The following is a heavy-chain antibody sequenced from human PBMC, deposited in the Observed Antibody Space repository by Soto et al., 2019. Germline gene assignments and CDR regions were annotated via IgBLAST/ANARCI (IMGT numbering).Heavy chain of an antibody. CDR1: GYTLTSYY. J-gene: IGHJ4*02. V-gene: IGHV1-46*01. CDR2: INPSGGST. D-gene: IGHD3-22*01. Sequence: ASVKVSCKASGYTLTSYYMHWVRQAPGQGLEWMGIINPSGGSTSYAQKFQGRVTMTRDTSTSTVYMELSSLRSEDTAVYYCARDYDSSGYYPGYFDHWGQGTLVTVSS. CDR3: ARDYDSSGYYPGYFDH.